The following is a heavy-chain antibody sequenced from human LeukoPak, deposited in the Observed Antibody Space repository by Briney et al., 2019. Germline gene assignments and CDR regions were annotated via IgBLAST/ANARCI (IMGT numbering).Heavy chain of an antibody. CDR3: ARAAYYNNGWPLDY. V-gene: IGHV3-11*04. J-gene: IGHJ4*02. CDR1: GFTFSDYY. D-gene: IGHD6-19*01. Sequence: GGSLRLSYAASGFTFSDYYMSWIRQAPGKGLEWVSYISSSGSTIYYADSVKGRFTISRDNAKNSLYLQMNSLRAEDTAVYYCARAAYYNNGWPLDYWGQGTLVTVSS. CDR2: ISSSGSTI.